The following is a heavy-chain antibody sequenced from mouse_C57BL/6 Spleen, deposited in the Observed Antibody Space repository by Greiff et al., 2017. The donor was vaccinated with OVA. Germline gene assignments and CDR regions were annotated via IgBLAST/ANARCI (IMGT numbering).Heavy chain of an antibody. CDR3: ARVTTVVVTDWYFDV. D-gene: IGHD1-1*01. CDR2: IDPEDGET. CDR1: GFNIKDYY. V-gene: IGHV14-2*01. Sequence: EVQLQQSGAELVKPGASVKLSCTASGFNIKDYYMHWVKQRPEQGLEWIGRIDPEDGETKYAPKFQGKATITADTSSNTAYLQLSSLTSEDTAVYYCARVTTVVVTDWYFDVWGTGTTVTVSS. J-gene: IGHJ1*03.